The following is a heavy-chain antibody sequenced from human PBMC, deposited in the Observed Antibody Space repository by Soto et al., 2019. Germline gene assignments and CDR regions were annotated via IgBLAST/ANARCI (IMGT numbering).Heavy chain of an antibody. CDR2: ISGYNGNT. Sequence: ASVKVSCKTSGYSFTTYGLSWVRQAPGRGLEWVGWISGYNGNTNYAQKFQGTVILTTDTPTTTGHMEIKSLSSDDTAVYYCVSDRSCSRSRGPPPLQYCGQGIKVTV. CDR3: VSDRSCSRSRGPPPLQY. J-gene: IGHJ4*02. CDR1: GYSFTTYG. V-gene: IGHV1-18*01. D-gene: IGHD6-13*01.